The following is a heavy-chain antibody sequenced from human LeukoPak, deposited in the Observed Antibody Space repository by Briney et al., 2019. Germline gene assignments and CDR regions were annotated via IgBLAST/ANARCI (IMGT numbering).Heavy chain of an antibody. CDR1: GGSISSYY. CDR3: ARENVDGYNNGVDY. J-gene: IGHJ4*02. Sequence: SETLSLTCTVSGGSISSYYWSWIRQPPGKGLVWFGYIYYSGSTNYNPSLKSRVTISVDTSKNQFSLKLSSVTAADTAVYYCARENVDGYNNGVDYWGQGTLVTVSS. V-gene: IGHV4-59*01. D-gene: IGHD5-24*01. CDR2: IYYSGST.